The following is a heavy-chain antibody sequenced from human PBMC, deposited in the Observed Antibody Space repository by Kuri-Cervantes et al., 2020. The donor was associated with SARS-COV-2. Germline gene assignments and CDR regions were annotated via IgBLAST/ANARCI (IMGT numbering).Heavy chain of an antibody. D-gene: IGHD6-19*01. CDR3: ARDSSGFRD. CDR1: GFTFTSYP. Sequence: GESLKISCAASGFTFTSYPMHWVRQAPGKGLEWVAVISYDGSNKYYADSVKGRFTISRDNSKNTLYLQMNSLRAEDTAVYYCARDSSGFRDWGQGTLVTVSS. J-gene: IGHJ4*02. CDR2: ISYDGSNK. V-gene: IGHV3-30-3*01.